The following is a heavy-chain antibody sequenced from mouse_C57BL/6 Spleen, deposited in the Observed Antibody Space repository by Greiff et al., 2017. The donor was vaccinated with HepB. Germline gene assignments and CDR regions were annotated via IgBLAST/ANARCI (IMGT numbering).Heavy chain of an antibody. Sequence: VQLQQPGAELVRPGTSVKLSCKASGYTFTSYWMHWVKQRPGQGLEWIGVIDPSDSYTNYNQKFKGKATLTVDTSSSTDYMQLSSLTSEDSAVYYCASYSSGPAWFAYWGQGTLVTVSA. CDR3: ASYSSGPAWFAY. CDR1: GYTFTSYW. CDR2: IDPSDSYT. J-gene: IGHJ3*01. V-gene: IGHV1-59*01. D-gene: IGHD3-2*02.